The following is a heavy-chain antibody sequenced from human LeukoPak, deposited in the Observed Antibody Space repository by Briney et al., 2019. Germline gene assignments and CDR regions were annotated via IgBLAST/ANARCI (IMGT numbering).Heavy chain of an antibody. V-gene: IGHV3-21*01. J-gene: IGHJ3*02. Sequence: SGGSLRLSCAASGFTFSSYSMNWVRQAPGKGLEWVSSISSSSSYIYYADSVKGRFTISRDNAKNSLYLQMNSLRAEDTAVYYCARGSPDAFDIWGQGTMVTVSS. CDR2: ISSSSSYI. CDR3: ARGSPDAFDI. CDR1: GFTFSSYS.